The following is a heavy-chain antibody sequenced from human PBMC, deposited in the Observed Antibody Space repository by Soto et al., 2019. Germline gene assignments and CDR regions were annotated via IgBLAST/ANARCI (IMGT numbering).Heavy chain of an antibody. Sequence: EVQLFESGGGLVQPGGSLRLSCEASGFSFSSYALSWVRQAPGKGLEWVSTFSAGGRAYYADSVKGRFTIAKDFSKNTLHLQTNSPRAEDTAVYYCAKESMPEHYGDTLFDHWGQGARVTVSS. V-gene: IGHV3-23*01. CDR2: FSAGGRA. D-gene: IGHD4-17*01. CDR1: GFSFSSYA. CDR3: AKESMPEHYGDTLFDH. J-gene: IGHJ4*02.